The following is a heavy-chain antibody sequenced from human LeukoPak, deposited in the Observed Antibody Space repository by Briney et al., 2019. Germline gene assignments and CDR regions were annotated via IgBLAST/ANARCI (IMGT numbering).Heavy chain of an antibody. CDR3: ARVPSRRCNDGTCYPIFDS. CDR1: GDSVSNYY. Sequence: SETLSLTCTVSGDSVSNYYWSWIRLPPGKGLEWIGYIDKSRSTNYNPSLKSRVIISVDTSKNQLSLNLISVTAADTAVYYCARVPSRRCNDGTCYPIFDSWGQGTLVTVSS. V-gene: IGHV4-59*02. D-gene: IGHD2-15*01. CDR2: IDKSRST. J-gene: IGHJ4*02.